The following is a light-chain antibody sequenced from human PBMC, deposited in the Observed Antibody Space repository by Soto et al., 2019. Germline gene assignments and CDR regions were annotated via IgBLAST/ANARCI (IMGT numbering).Light chain of an antibody. Sequence: PLTQSPSSLSASVGDRVTITCRASQDVSSFLAWYQQKPGKSPKLLIYTASTLHSGVPSRFSGSGSGTEFTLTISSLQPEDFATYYCQHLKTYPPTFGPGTKVDVK. CDR3: QHLKTYPPT. V-gene: IGKV1-9*01. CDR2: TAS. J-gene: IGKJ3*01. CDR1: QDVSSF.